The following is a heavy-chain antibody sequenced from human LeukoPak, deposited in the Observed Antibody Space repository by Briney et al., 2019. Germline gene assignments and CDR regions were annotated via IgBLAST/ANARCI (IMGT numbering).Heavy chain of an antibody. Sequence: SETLSLTCAVSGGSITSNSYSWGWIRQPPGKGLQWIVTLCHAGTNYYNPSLKSRVTMPVDRSKNQFSLKLTSVTATDTAVYYCPRLRGRVQLWGDWGRGTLVTVSS. CDR3: PRLRGRVQLWGD. J-gene: IGHJ4*02. V-gene: IGHV4-39*01. CDR2: LCHAGTN. CDR1: GGSITSNSYS. D-gene: IGHD5-18*01.